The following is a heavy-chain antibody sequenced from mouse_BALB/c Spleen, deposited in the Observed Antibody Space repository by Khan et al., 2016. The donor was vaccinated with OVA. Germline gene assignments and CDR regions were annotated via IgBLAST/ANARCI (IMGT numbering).Heavy chain of an antibody. J-gene: IGHJ2*01. CDR2: INPSSGYT. CDR1: GYTFTSCW. V-gene: IGHV1-7*01. Sequence: QVRLQQSGAELAKPGASVKMSCKASGYTFTSCWMHWVKQRPGQGLEWIGYINPSSGYTEYNQNFKDKATLTADKSSSTAYMQLSSLTSEDSAVYYCARDRIDYWGQGTTLTVSS. CDR3: ARDRIDY.